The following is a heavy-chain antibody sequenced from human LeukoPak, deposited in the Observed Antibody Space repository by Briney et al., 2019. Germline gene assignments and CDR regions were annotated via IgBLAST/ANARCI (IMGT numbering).Heavy chain of an antibody. J-gene: IGHJ4*02. D-gene: IGHD3-22*01. CDR2: IIPIFGTA. CDR1: GGTFSSYA. Sequence: SVKVSCKASGGTFSSYAISWVRQAPGQGLEWMGGIIPIFGTANYAQKFQGRVTITADESTSTAYMELSSLRSEDTAVYYCARINVRDYYDGSGPFDYWGQGTLVTVSS. CDR3: ARINVRDYYDGSGPFDY. V-gene: IGHV1-69*13.